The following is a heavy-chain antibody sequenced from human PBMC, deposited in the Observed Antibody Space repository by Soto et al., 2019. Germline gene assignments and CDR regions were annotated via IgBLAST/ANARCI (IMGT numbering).Heavy chain of an antibody. CDR1: GGSINSDDSF. V-gene: IGHV4-34*01. CDR2: INHSGST. Sequence: PSETLSLPCSVSGGSINSDDSFWSWIRQPPGKGLEWSGEINHSGSTNYNPSLKSRVNISVDTSKNQFSLKLRSVTAADTAVYYCARTIPTRIAARPNWFDPWGQGTLVTVSS. CDR3: ARTIPTRIAARPNWFDP. J-gene: IGHJ5*02. D-gene: IGHD6-6*01.